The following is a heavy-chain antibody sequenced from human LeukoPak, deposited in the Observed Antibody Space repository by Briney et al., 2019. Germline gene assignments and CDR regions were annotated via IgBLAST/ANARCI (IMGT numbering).Heavy chain of an antibody. CDR1: GGSISSSSYY. V-gene: IGHV4-39*01. J-gene: IGHJ5*02. Sequence: SETLPLTCTVSGGSISSSSYYWGWIRQPPGKGLEWIGSIYYSGSTYYNPSLKSRVTISVDTSKNQFSLKLSSVTAADTAVYYCARQSYYYDSSGYYEVSWFDPWGQGTLVTVSS. D-gene: IGHD3-22*01. CDR3: ARQSYYYDSSGYYEVSWFDP. CDR2: IYYSGST.